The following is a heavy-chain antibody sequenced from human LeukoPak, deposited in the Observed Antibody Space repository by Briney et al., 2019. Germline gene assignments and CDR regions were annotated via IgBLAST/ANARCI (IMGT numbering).Heavy chain of an antibody. J-gene: IGHJ3*02. V-gene: IGHV4-59*08. CDR1: GGSISSYY. D-gene: IGHD2-21*02. Sequence: PSETLSLTCTVSGGSISSYYWNWIRQLPGMGLEWIGYIYSTGSTNYNPSLRGRVIISLDTSKNQFSLELSSVTAADTALYYCARRSVVTAINSDTFDIWGQGTMVTVSS. CDR2: IYSTGST. CDR3: ARRSVVTAINSDTFDI.